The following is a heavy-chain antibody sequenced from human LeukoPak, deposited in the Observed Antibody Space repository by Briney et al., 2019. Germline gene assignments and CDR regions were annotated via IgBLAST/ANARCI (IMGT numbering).Heavy chain of an antibody. J-gene: IGHJ4*02. Sequence: RGGSLRLSCAASGFTFSSYSMSWGRQAPGKGLEWVSSISSSSSYIYYADSVKGRFTISRDNAKNSLFLQMNSLRPEDTAVYYCARDRRTARIFDYWGQGTLVTVSS. CDR2: ISSSSSYI. V-gene: IGHV3-21*01. CDR1: GFTFSSYS. D-gene: IGHD5-18*01. CDR3: ARDRRTARIFDY.